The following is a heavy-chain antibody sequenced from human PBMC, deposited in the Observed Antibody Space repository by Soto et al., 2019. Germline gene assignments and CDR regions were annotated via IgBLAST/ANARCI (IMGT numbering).Heavy chain of an antibody. V-gene: IGHV4-59*12. D-gene: IGHD3-3*01. CDR3: ARDQLYTIPNWFDP. J-gene: IGHJ5*02. CDR2: IYYSGST. Sequence: TTGKGLEWIGYIYYSGSTNYNPSLKSRVTISVDTSKNSLYLQMNSLRAEDTAVYYCARDQLYTIPNWFDPWGQGTLVTVSS.